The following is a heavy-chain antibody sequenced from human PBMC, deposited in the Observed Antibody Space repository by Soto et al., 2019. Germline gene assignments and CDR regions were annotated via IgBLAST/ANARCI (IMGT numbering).Heavy chain of an antibody. CDR2: IYHSGST. D-gene: IGHD4-17*01. CDR1: GGSISSSNW. V-gene: IGHV4-4*02. J-gene: IGHJ6*02. CDR3: ARGEVTVVLGYYYYGMDV. Sequence: SETLSLTCAVSGGSISSSNWWSWVRQPPGKGLEWVGEIYHSGSTNYNPSLKSRVTISVDKSKNQFSLKLSSVTAADTAVYYCARGEVTVVLGYYYYGMDVWGQGTTVTVSS.